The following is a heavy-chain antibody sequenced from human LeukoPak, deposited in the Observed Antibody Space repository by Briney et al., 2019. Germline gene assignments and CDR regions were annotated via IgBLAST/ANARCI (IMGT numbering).Heavy chain of an antibody. CDR3: AKDWLAYCGGDCPNWFDP. CDR1: GFTFSSYA. Sequence: GGSLRLSCAASGFTFSSYAMSWVRQAPGKGLEWVSAISGSGGSTYYADSVKGRFTISRDNSKNTLYLQMNSLRAEDTAVYYCAKDWLAYCGGDCPNWFDPWGQGTPVTVSS. J-gene: IGHJ5*02. D-gene: IGHD2-21*02. CDR2: ISGSGGST. V-gene: IGHV3-23*01.